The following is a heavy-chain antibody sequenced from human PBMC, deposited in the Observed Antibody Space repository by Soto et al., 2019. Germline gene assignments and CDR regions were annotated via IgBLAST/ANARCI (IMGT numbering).Heavy chain of an antibody. CDR2: IIPIFGTA. CDR3: PSPRDTYYYLGMDV. Sequence: QVQLVQSGAEVKKPGSSVKVSCKASGGTFNSYGISWVRQASGHGLEWMGGIIPIFGTANYAQKFQGRVTITADESTSTAYMELSSLRSEDTAVYYGPSPRDTYYYLGMDVWGQGTKVTVAS. V-gene: IGHV1-69*12. J-gene: IGHJ6*02. CDR1: GGTFNSYG. D-gene: IGHD5-18*01.